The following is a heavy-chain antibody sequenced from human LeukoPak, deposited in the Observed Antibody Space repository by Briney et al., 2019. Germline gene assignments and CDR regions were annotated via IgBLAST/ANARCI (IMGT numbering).Heavy chain of an antibody. CDR1: GFTFSSYG. D-gene: IGHD3-22*01. Sequence: GGSLRLSCAASGFTFSSYGMHWVRQAPGKGLEWVSAIRGSGGTTYYADSVKGRFTISRDNSKNTLYLQMNSLRAEDTAVYYCAKDRYYYDSDGYYYFDYWGQGTLVTVSS. CDR3: AKDRYYYDSDGYYYFDY. CDR2: IRGSGGTT. J-gene: IGHJ4*02. V-gene: IGHV3-23*01.